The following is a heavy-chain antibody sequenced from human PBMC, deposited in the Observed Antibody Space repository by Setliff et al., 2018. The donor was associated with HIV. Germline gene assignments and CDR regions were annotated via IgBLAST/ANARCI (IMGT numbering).Heavy chain of an antibody. CDR3: ARELYREWDY. CDR2: TYYRSTWRY. Sequence: PSQTLSLTCAISGDTVSSNTAAGNWIRQSPSRGLEWLGRTYYRSTWRYGYADSVRSRITINPDPSKNQFSMQLNSVTPEDTAVYYCARELYREWDYWGQGTLVTVSS. D-gene: IGHD3-3*01. V-gene: IGHV6-1*01. CDR1: GDTVSSNTAA. J-gene: IGHJ4*02.